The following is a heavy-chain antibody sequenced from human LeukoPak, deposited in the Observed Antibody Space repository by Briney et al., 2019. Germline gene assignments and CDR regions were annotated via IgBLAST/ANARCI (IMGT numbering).Heavy chain of an antibody. CDR3: AKDIATGNRLCYFDY. V-gene: IGHV3-9*01. Sequence: SGGSLRLSCAASGFTFDVYAMHCVSQAPEEGLECVSGISWNVGSIGYADSVKGRFTISRDNDKNSLYLQMNRLRAEDTALYYCAKDIATGNRLCYFDYWGQGTLVTVSS. J-gene: IGHJ4*02. D-gene: IGHD1-14*01. CDR1: GFTFDVYA. CDR2: ISWNVGSI.